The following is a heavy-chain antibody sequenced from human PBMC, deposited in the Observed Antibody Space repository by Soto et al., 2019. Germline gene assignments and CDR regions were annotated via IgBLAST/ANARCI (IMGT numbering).Heavy chain of an antibody. CDR3: ARRTLGSSIGIGDY. CDR2: ISGDDGNT. Sequence: QVQLVQSGAEVKKPGASVKVSCKASGYTFTSYGISWVRQAPGQGLEWMGCISGDDGNTDYAHNLQGRITMTTDTSTSTAYMELRSLRSDDTAVYYCARRTLGSSIGIGDYWGQGALVTVSS. J-gene: IGHJ4*02. D-gene: IGHD7-27*01. CDR1: GYTFTSYG. V-gene: IGHV1-18*01.